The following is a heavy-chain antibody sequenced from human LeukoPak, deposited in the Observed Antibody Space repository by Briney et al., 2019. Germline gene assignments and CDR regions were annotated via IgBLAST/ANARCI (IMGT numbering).Heavy chain of an antibody. CDR2: IGGSGGNT. J-gene: IGHJ4*02. CDR3: ANHLGGIARAVIRAFDY. Sequence: PGGSLRLSLEASGFTFSIYAISWVRQAPGRGLGWASGIGGSGGNTYYADSVKGRFAISRDNSKNTLYLQMNGLRVEDTAVYYCANHLGGIARAVIRAFDYWGQGTLVTVSS. V-gene: IGHV3-23*01. CDR1: GFTFSIYA. D-gene: IGHD3-10*01.